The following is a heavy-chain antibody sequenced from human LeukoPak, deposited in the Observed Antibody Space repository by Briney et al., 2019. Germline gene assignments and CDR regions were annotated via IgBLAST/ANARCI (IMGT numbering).Heavy chain of an antibody. CDR1: GGSITSSTSY. CDR2: IYYSGST. V-gene: IGHV4-39*01. Sequence: SETLSLTCTVSGGSITSSTSYWGWIRQPPGKGLEWIGTIYYSGSTYYNPSLKSRATMSVDTSKNQFSLKLSSVTAADTAVYYCARHIPYGMGAARAYYFDYWGQGTLVTVSS. D-gene: IGHD6-13*01. CDR3: ARHIPYGMGAARAYYFDY. J-gene: IGHJ4*02.